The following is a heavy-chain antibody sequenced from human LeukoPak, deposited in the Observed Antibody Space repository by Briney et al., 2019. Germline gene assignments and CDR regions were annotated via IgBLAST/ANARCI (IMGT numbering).Heavy chain of an antibody. J-gene: IGHJ2*01. D-gene: IGHD4-17*01. CDR3: ARDRGGGDYPPGIDL. CDR1: GYTFTSYG. Sequence: ASVKVSCKASGYTFTSYGISWVRQAPGRGLEWMGWISAYNGNTNYAQKLQGRVTMTTDTSTSTAYMELRSLRSDDTAVYYCARDRGGGDYPPGIDLWGRGTLVTVSS. CDR2: ISAYNGNT. V-gene: IGHV1-18*01.